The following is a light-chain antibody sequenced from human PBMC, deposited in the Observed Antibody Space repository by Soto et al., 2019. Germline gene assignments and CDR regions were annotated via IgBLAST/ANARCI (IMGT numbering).Light chain of an antibody. J-gene: IGKJ1*01. V-gene: IGKV3-20*01. Sequence: DIVLSQSPGTLSLSPGEGATLSCRASQSVGGTFLAWYQQKGGQAPRLLIHGASNRATGIPDRFSGSGSGTDFTLTISRLEPEDFAVYYCQQYGGSPRTFGQGTKVDI. CDR1: QSVGGTF. CDR2: GAS. CDR3: QQYGGSPRT.